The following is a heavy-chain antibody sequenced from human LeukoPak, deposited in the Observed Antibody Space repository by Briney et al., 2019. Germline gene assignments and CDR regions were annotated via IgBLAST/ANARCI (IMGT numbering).Heavy chain of an antibody. CDR1: GGSISSYY. CDR3: ARGPYSSGWYPQYFQH. J-gene: IGHJ1*01. Sequence: SETLSLTCTVSGGSISSYYWSWIRQPPGKGLEWIGNIYDSGTTNYNPSLKSRVTISVDTSKNQFSLKLSSVTAADTAVYYCARGPYSSGWYPQYFQHWGQGTLVTVSS. V-gene: IGHV4-59*01. CDR2: IYDSGTT. D-gene: IGHD6-19*01.